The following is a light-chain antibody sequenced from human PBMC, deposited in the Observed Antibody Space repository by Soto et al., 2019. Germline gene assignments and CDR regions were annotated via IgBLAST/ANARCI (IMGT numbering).Light chain of an antibody. CDR3: QKYNSAPHT. Sequence: DIPMTQSPSSLSASVGDRVTITCRASQGSNNYLAWYQQKPGKVPKLLIYAASTLQSGVPSRFSGSGSGTDFTLTISSLQPEYVATYYCQKYNSAPHTFGQGTKLEIK. V-gene: IGKV1-27*01. CDR2: AAS. CDR1: QGSNNY. J-gene: IGKJ2*01.